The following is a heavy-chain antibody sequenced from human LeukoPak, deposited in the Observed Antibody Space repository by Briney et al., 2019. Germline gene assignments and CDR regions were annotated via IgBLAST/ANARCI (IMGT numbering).Heavy chain of an antibody. CDR3: ARDSSGFFDY. CDR1: GYTFTSYY. CDR2: INPSGGST. J-gene: IGHJ4*02. V-gene: IGHV1-46*01. Sequence: GASVTVSFKASGYTFTSYYMHWVRQAPGQGLEWMGIINPSGGSTSYAQKFQGRVTMTRDTSTSTVYMELSSLRSEDTAVYYCARDSSGFFDYWGQGTLVTVSS. D-gene: IGHD3-22*01.